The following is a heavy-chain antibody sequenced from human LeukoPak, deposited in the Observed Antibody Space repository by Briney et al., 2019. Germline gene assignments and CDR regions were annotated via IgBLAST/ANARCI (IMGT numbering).Heavy chain of an antibody. CDR3: VTEGYCTSDSCYVH. CDR2: INTNGSST. V-gene: IGHV3-74*01. Sequence: GGSLRLSCAASGFTFSSYWMHWVRQAPGKGLVWVSRINTNGSSTSYADSVKGRFTISRDNAKNTLYLQMNSLRAEDTAMYYCVTEGYCTSDSCYVHWGQGTLVTVSS. J-gene: IGHJ4*02. CDR1: GFTFSSYW. D-gene: IGHD2-2*01.